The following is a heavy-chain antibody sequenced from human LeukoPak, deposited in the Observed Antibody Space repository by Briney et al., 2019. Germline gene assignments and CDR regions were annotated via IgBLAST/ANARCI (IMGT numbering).Heavy chain of an antibody. CDR2: IDPSDSYT. CDR3: ARQGDCSSTSCSWYFDY. J-gene: IGHJ4*02. D-gene: IGHD2-2*01. Sequence: PGESLKISCKGSGYSFTSYWISWVRQMPGKGLEWMGRIDPSDSYTNYSPSFQGHVTISADKSISTAYLQWSSLKASDTAMYYCARQGDCSSTSCSWYFDYWGQGTLVTVSS. V-gene: IGHV5-10-1*01. CDR1: GYSFTSYW.